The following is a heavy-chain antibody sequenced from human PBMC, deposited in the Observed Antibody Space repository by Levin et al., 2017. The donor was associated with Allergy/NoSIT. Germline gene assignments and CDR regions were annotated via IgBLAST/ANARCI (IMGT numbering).Heavy chain of an antibody. V-gene: IGHV3-15*01. CDR3: TTELLHQTGTTESAFDI. CDR2: IKSKTDGGTT. Sequence: PGGSLRLSCAASGFTFSNAWMSWVRQAPGKGLEWVGRIKSKTDGGTTDYAAPVKGRFTISRDDSKNTLYLQMNSLKTEDTAVYYCTTELLHQTGTTESAFDIWGQGTMVTVSS. J-gene: IGHJ3*02. D-gene: IGHD1-1*01. CDR1: GFTFSNAW.